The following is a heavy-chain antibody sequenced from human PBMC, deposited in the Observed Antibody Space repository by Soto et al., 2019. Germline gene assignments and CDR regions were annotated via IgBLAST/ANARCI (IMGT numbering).Heavy chain of an antibody. CDR3: ARAWYSRSSRDYMDV. CDR1: GGSFSGYY. J-gene: IGHJ6*03. Sequence: QVQLQQWGAGLLKPSETLSLTCAVYGGSFSGYYWTWIRQPPGKGLEWVGEISHSGSTNYNPSLKSRVTISLDTSKNQFSLKLSSVTAADTAVYYCARAWYSRSSRDYMDVWGKGTTVTVSS. V-gene: IGHV4-34*01. D-gene: IGHD6-6*01. CDR2: ISHSGST.